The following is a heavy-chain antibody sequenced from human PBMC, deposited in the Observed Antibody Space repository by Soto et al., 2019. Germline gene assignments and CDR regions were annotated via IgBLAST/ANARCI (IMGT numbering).Heavy chain of an antibody. CDR1: GDSVSSNSAA. J-gene: IGHJ6*02. V-gene: IGHV6-1*01. CDR3: ARVSRALWFGETAMDV. Sequence: SQTLSLTCAISGDSVSSNSAAWNWIRQSPSRGLEWLGRTYYRSKWYNDYAVSVESRITINPDTSKNQFSLQLNSVTPEDTAVYYCARVSRALWFGETAMDVWGQGTTVTVSS. CDR2: TYYRSKWYN. D-gene: IGHD3-10*01.